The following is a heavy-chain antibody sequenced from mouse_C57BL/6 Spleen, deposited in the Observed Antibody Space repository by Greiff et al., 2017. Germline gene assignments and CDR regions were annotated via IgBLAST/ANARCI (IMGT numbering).Heavy chain of an antibody. J-gene: IGHJ2*01. D-gene: IGHD1-1*01. CDR1: GFTFTDYY. CDR3: ARYIVVSGFDY. V-gene: IGHV7-3*01. Sequence: EVKLVESGGGLVQPGGSLSLSCAASGFTFTDYYMSWVRQPPGKALEWLGFIRNKANGYTTEYSASVKGRFTISRDNSQCILYLQMNALRAEDSATYYCARYIVVSGFDYWGQGTTLTVSS. CDR2: IRNKANGYTT.